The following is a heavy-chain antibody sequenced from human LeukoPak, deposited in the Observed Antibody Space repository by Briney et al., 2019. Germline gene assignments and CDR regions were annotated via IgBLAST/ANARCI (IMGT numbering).Heavy chain of an antibody. CDR2: INPNSGGT. CDR1: GYTFTGYY. J-gene: IGHJ4*02. V-gene: IGHV1-2*02. D-gene: IGHD3-9*01. CDR3: ASHLRALTGYPLPDY. Sequence: ASVKVSCKAFGYTFTGYYMHWVRQAPGQGLEWMGWINPNSGGTNYAQKFQGRVTMTRDTSISTAYMELSRLRSDDTAVYYCASHLRALTGYPLPDYWGQGTLVTVSS.